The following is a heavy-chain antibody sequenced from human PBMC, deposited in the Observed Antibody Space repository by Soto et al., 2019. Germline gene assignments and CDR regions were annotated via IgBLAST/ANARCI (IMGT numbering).Heavy chain of an antibody. J-gene: IGHJ6*02. CDR3: ARDHCSGGSCPIDDYYYGMDV. CDR1: GYTFASYA. V-gene: IGHV1-18*01. Sequence: ASVKVSCKASGYTFASYAISWMRQAPGQGLEWMGWISAYNGNTNYAQKLQGRVTMTTDTSTSTAYMELRSLRSDDTAVYYCARDHCSGGSCPIDDYYYGMDVWGQGTTVTVSS. D-gene: IGHD2-15*01. CDR2: ISAYNGNT.